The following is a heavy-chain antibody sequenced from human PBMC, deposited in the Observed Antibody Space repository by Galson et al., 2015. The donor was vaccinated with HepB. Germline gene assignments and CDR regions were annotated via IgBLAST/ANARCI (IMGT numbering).Heavy chain of an antibody. Sequence: SETLSLTCSVSGYYIASNYYWGWIRQPPGKGLEWIGRVYHTGSASYSPSLKSRVTISVDTSKNQFSLKLNSVTAADTAVYYCARMGYLGYFEWLLSLDYWGQGALVTVSS. D-gene: IGHD3-9*01. CDR3: ARMGYLGYFEWLLSLDY. CDR2: VYHTGSA. J-gene: IGHJ4*02. CDR1: GYYIASNYY. V-gene: IGHV4-38-2*02.